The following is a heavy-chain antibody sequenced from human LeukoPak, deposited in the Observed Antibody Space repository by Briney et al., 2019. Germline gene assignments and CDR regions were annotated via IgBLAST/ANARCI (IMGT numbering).Heavy chain of an antibody. J-gene: IGHJ4*02. CDR2: ISWDGIIS. V-gene: IGHV3-43*01. Sequence: GGSLRLSCAASGFVFDDYTMHWVRQVPGKGLEWVSLISWDGIISYYADSVKGRFTVSRDNSKNSLFLQMKSLRSEDSGLYHCAKEVSGGSYYEWVDYWGQGTLVTVSS. CDR3: AKEVSGGSYYEWVDY. CDR1: GFVFDDYT. D-gene: IGHD1-26*01.